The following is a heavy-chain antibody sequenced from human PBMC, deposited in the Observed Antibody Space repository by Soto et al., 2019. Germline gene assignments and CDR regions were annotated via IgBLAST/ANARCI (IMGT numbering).Heavy chain of an antibody. D-gene: IGHD3-3*01. CDR1: GGTVNGYY. V-gene: IGHV4-34*08. Sequence: PSDTMAISCAVYGGTVNGYYWNWIRQPPGKGLGWIGEINHTGGTHYNPSLKSRVTMSVDTSKDQFSLRLSSVTAADTAIYYCATRITVFGLLIPPFDPWGQGTQVTVSS. J-gene: IGHJ5*02. CDR3: ATRITVFGLLIPPFDP. CDR2: INHTGGT.